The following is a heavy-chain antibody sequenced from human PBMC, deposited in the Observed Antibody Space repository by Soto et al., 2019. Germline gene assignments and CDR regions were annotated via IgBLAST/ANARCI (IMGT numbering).Heavy chain of an antibody. CDR3: ARTGELRLDS. CDR2: ISAYSGKT. V-gene: IGHV1-18*01. D-gene: IGHD1-7*01. CDR1: GYTFSNYG. Sequence: QVHLVQSGAEVKKPGASVRVSCKASGYTFSNYGISWVRQAPGQGLEWMGWISAYSGKTNYAQSLQVRVTMTIDTSTNTAYMEMRSLSSDDTAVYHCARTGELRLDSRGQGTLVTVSS. J-gene: IGHJ4*02.